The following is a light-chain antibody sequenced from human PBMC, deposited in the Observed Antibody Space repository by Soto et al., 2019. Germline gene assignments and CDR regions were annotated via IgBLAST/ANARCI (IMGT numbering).Light chain of an antibody. Sequence: EIVLTQSPATLSLSPGERATLSCRASQSVSTYLAWYQQKPGQAPRLLIYDASNRATGIPVRFSGSGSGTDFTLNISGLEPEDFGVYYCQQRGNWRTFGQGTKVEIK. CDR3: QQRGNWRT. CDR1: QSVSTY. J-gene: IGKJ1*01. CDR2: DAS. V-gene: IGKV3-11*01.